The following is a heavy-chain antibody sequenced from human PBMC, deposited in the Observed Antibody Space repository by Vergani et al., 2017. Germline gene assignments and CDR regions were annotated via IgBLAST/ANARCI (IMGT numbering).Heavy chain of an antibody. V-gene: IGHV3-33*01. J-gene: IGHJ5*02. CDR2: IWYDGSNK. CDR1: GFTFSSYG. Sequence: QVQLVESGGGVVQPGRSLRLSCAASGFTFSSYGMHWVRQAPGKGLEWVAVIWYDGSNKYYADSVKGRFTISRDNSKYTLYLQMNSLRAEDTAVYYCAREVDCGGDCYSLDPWGEGSLVTVSS. CDR3: AREVDCGGDCYSLDP. D-gene: IGHD2-21*01.